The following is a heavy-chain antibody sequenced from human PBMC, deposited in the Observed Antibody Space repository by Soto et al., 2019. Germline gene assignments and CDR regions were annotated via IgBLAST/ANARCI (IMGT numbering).Heavy chain of an antibody. CDR3: ARERTGTTSMDV. CDR2: MNPNSGNT. Sequence: QVQLVQSGAEVKKPGASVKVSCKASGYTFTSYDINWVRQATGQGLEWMGWMNPNSGNTGYAQKFRGRVTMTRNTSISTDYMELSSLRSEDTAVYYCARERTGTTSMDVWGQGTTVTVSS. J-gene: IGHJ6*02. D-gene: IGHD1-1*01. CDR1: GYTFTSYD. V-gene: IGHV1-8*01.